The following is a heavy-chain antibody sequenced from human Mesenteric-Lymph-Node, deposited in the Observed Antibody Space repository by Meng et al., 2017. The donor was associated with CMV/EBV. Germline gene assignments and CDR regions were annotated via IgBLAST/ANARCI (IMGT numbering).Heavy chain of an antibody. CDR3: AKDSGVYFKY. CDR1: RFTFSTSG. Sequence: LSCAASRFTFSTSGMRWVRQAPGKGLGWVAFIRYDGSNDHYAGSVRDRFTISRDNSKDTLYLQMNSLRAEDTAMYYCAKDSGVYFKYWGQGTPVTVSS. J-gene: IGHJ4*02. V-gene: IGHV3-30*02. D-gene: IGHD3-10*01. CDR2: IRYDGSND.